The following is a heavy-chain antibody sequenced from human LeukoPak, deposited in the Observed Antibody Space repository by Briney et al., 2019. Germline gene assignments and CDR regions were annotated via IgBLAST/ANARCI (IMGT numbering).Heavy chain of an antibody. D-gene: IGHD3-16*01. V-gene: IGHV1-69*13. Sequence: SVTVSCKASGGTFSSYAISWVRQAPGQGLEWMGGIIPFFGTANYAQKFQGRVTITADESTNTAYMELSSLRSEDTALYYCARHYLGAYQWYFDLWGRGTLVTVSS. CDR1: GGTFSSYA. J-gene: IGHJ2*01. CDR2: IIPFFGTA. CDR3: ARHYLGAYQWYFDL.